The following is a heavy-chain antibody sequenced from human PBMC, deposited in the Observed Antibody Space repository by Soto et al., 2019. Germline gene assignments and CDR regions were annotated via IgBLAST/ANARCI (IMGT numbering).Heavy chain of an antibody. V-gene: IGHV4-59*08. CDR3: ARRYGRGFDY. D-gene: IGHD3-10*01. CDR2: IYYSGST. Sequence: SETLSLTCTVSGCSISSYYWSWIRQPPGKGLEWIGNIYYSGSTNYNPSLKSRVTISVDTSKNQFSLKLSSVTAADTAVYYCARRYGRGFDYWGQGTLVTVS. J-gene: IGHJ4*02. CDR1: GCSISSYY.